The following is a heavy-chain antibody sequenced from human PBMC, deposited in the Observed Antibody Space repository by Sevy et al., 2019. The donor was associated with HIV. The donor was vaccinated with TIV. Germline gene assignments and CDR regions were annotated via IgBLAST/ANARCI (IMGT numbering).Heavy chain of an antibody. J-gene: IGHJ6*02. V-gene: IGHV3-21*01. CDR3: VRXQKGXYSAYDGAGXYGMXV. Sequence: GGSLRLSCAASGFSFNTFSMNWVRQRPEKGLEWVSSISSSSNYIFYVDSVKGRFTISRDNAKDSLYLQMNSLRAEDTAVYYCVRXQKGXYSAYDGAGXYGMXVXXPGTTVTVSS. CDR2: ISSSSNYI. CDR1: GFSFNTFS. D-gene: IGHD5-12*01.